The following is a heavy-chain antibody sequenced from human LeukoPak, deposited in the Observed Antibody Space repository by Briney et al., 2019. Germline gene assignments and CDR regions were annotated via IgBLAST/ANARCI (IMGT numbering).Heavy chain of an antibody. V-gene: IGHV3-43*02. Sequence: GGSLRLSCAASGFTFDDYAMHWVRQAPGKGLEWVSLISGDGGSTYYADSVKGRFTISRDNSKNSLYLQMNSLRTEDTALYNCAKIRSVASDYWGQGTLVTVSS. D-gene: IGHD6-19*01. J-gene: IGHJ4*02. CDR3: AKIRSVASDY. CDR2: ISGDGGST. CDR1: GFTFDDYA.